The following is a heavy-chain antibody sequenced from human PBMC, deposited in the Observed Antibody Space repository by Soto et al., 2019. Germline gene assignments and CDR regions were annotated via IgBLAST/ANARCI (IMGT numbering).Heavy chain of an antibody. V-gene: IGHV1-46*01. Sequence: ASVKVSSKASGYTFTSYYMHWVRQAPGQGLEWMGIINPSGGSTSYAQKFQGRVTMTRDTSTSTVYMELSSLRSEDTAVYYCARVLAAADPLRYYYYGMDVWGQGTTVTVSS. J-gene: IGHJ6*02. CDR2: INPSGGST. CDR1: GYTFTSYY. CDR3: ARVLAAADPLRYYYYGMDV. D-gene: IGHD6-13*01.